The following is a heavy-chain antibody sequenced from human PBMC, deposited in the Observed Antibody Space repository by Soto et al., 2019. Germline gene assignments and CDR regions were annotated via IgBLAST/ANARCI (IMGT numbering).Heavy chain of an antibody. D-gene: IGHD6-6*01. J-gene: IGHJ6*02. V-gene: IGHV4-31*03. CDR2: IYYSGST. CDR1: GGSISSGGYY. CDR3: ARVRAARRDYYYGMDV. Sequence: PSETLSLTCTVSGGSISSGGYYWSWIRQHPGKGLEWIGYIYYSGSTYYNPSLKSRVTISVDTSKNQFSLKLSSVTAADTAVYYCARVRAARRDYYYGMDVWGQGTTVTVSS.